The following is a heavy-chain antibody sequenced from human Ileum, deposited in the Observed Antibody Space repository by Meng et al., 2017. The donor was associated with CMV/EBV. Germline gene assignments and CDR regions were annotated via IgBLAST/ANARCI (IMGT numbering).Heavy chain of an antibody. V-gene: IGHV4-39*07. Sequence: PLQDSGPGLVKPAQTWSLTCTASGDPISSGSHSWAWFRQPPGKRLEWIGSMYFSGIADYNPSLKSRVTISLHATQKQFSLRLTSVTAADSAVYFCARDLTNKWFYYWGQGTLVTSPQ. D-gene: IGHD1-26*01. J-gene: IGHJ4*02. CDR1: GDPISSGSHS. CDR3: ARDLTNKWFYY. CDR2: MYFSGIA.